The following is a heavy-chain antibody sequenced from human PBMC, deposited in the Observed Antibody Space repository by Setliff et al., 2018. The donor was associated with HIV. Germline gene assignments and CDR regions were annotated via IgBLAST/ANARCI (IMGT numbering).Heavy chain of an antibody. CDR3: ATGVGVGRYYYYYYMDV. D-gene: IGHD3-3*01. CDR2: FDPEDGET. CDR1: GYTLTELS. J-gene: IGHJ6*03. V-gene: IGHV1-24*01. Sequence: ASVKVSCKISGYTLTELSIHWVRQAPGKGLEWMANFDPEDGETICAQKFQGRVTMTEDTSTDTAYMELSSLRSEDTAVYYCATGVGVGRYYYYYYMDVWGKGTTVTVSS.